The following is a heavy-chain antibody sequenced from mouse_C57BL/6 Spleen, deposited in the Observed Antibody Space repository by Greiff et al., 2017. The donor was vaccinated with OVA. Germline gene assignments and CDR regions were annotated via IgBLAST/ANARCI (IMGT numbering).Heavy chain of an antibody. CDR1: GYTFTDYE. J-gene: IGHJ2*01. CDR3: TRERLRRRGFDY. D-gene: IGHD2-4*01. CDR2: IDPETGGT. Sequence: VKLQQSGAELVRPGASVTLSCKASGYTFTDYEMHWVKQTPVHGLEWIGAIDPETGGTAYNQKFKGKAILTADKSSSTAYMELRSLTSEDSAVYYCTRERLRRRGFDYWGQGTPLTVSS. V-gene: IGHV1-15*01.